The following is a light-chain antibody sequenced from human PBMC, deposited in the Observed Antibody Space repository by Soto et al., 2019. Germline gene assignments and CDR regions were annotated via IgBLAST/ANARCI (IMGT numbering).Light chain of an antibody. CDR1: QRINSW. CDR3: QQLNSFPIT. Sequence: DIQMTQSPSSVSASVGDRVTITCRASQRINSWLAWYQQRPGKAPNLLIYKASTLASGVPSRFSGSGSGTEFTLTINSLQPDDFATYYCQQLNSFPITFGQGTLLEIK. CDR2: KAS. J-gene: IGKJ5*01. V-gene: IGKV1-5*03.